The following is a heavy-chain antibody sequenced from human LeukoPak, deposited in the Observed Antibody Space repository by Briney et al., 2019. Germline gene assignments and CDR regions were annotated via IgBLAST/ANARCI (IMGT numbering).Heavy chain of an antibody. Sequence: GGSLRLSPVPSVLPLSLFAIHCVPHALGKGFECVSLISGDGVSKLYADSVEGRYSIYRDNSKNSLYLEMTSPRTEDAAMYYCAKESGKFDYWGKGTLVAVS. J-gene: IGHJ4*02. CDR1: VLPLSLFA. CDR2: ISGDGVSK. V-gene: IGHV3-43*02. CDR3: AKESGKFDY.